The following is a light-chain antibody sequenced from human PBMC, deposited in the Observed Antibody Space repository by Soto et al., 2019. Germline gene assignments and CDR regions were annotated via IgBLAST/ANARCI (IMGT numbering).Light chain of an antibody. CDR3: SAFTGTTYV. V-gene: IGLV2-14*03. Sequence: QSALTQPASVSGSPGQSITISCTGTSSDVGGNKYVSWYQHYPGKAPKLMICDVSNRPSGVSNRFSGSKSGNTASLTISGLQAEDEADYYCSAFTGTTYVLGTGTKLTVL. J-gene: IGLJ1*01. CDR1: SSDVGGNKY. CDR2: DVS.